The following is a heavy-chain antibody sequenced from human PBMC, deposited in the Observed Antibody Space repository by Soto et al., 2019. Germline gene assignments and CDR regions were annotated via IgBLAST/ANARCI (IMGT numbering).Heavy chain of an antibody. CDR2: IWYDGSNK. D-gene: IGHD6-13*01. V-gene: IGHV3-33*01. CDR1: GFTFSSYG. J-gene: IGHJ6*02. CDR3: ARDRLLGSSWREETKYYYYGMDV. Sequence: PGGSLRLSCAASGFTFSSYGMHWVRQAPGKGLEWVAVIWYDGSNKYYADSVKGRFTISRDNSKNTLYLQMNSLRAEDTVVYYCARDRLLGSSWREETKYYYYGMDVWGQGTTVTVSS.